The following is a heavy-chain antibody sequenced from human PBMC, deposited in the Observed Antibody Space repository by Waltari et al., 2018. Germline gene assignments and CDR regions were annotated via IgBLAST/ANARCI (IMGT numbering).Heavy chain of an antibody. V-gene: IGHV5-10-1*01. D-gene: IGHD2-2*01. CDR3: VRHRTTYPLEIDY. CDR1: GDSFTSHW. CDR2: IDPSDSFR. Sequence: EVQLVQSGAEVKKPEESLRISCEGSGDSFTSHWLSWVRQMPGKGLGWGGRIDPSDSFRNYGPAFEGHVTISVDQSLRTAYLQWDSLKASDTAIYYCVRHRTTYPLEIDYWGQGTLVTVSS. J-gene: IGHJ4*02.